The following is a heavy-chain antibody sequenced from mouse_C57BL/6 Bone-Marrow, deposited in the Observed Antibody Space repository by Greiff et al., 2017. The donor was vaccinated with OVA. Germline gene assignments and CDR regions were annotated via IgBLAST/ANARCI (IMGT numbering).Heavy chain of an antibody. CDR2: INPSNGGT. Sequence: QVQLQQSGTELVKPGSSVKLSCKASGYTFTSYWMHWVKQRPGQGLEWIGNINPSNGGTNYNEKFKSKATLTVDKSSSTAYMQLSSLTSEDSAVYYGAREVKKLALDYWCQGFTLTVSS. V-gene: IGHV1-53*01. CDR1: GYTFTSYW. D-gene: IGHD4-1*01. J-gene: IGHJ2*01. CDR3: AREVKKLALDY.